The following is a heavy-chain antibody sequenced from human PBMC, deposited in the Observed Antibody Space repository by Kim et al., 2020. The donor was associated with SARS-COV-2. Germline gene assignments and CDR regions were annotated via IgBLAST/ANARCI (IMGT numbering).Heavy chain of an antibody. CDR3: ARVADFWSGYSTNYYYGMDV. D-gene: IGHD3-3*01. CDR1: GYTFTSYA. J-gene: IGHJ6*02. Sequence: ASVKVSCKASGYTFTSYAMHWVRQAPGQRLEWMGWINAGNGNTKYSQKFQGRVTITRDTSASTAYMELSSLRSEDTAVYYCARVADFWSGYSTNYYYGMDVWGQGTTVTVSS. V-gene: IGHV1-3*01. CDR2: INAGNGNT.